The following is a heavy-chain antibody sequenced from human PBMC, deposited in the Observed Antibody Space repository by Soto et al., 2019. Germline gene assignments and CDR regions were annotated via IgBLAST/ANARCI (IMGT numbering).Heavy chain of an antibody. CDR2: INPSGGST. CDR1: GYTFTSYY. V-gene: IGHV1-46*01. CDR3: ARGMKRTYDSSGYHATPGAFDI. J-gene: IGHJ3*02. D-gene: IGHD3-22*01. Sequence: ASVKVSCKASGYTFTSYYMHWVRQAPGQGLEWMGIINPSGGSTSYAQKFQGRVTMTRDTSTSTVYMELSSLRSEDTAVYYCARGMKRTYDSSGYHATPGAFDIWGQGTMVTVSS.